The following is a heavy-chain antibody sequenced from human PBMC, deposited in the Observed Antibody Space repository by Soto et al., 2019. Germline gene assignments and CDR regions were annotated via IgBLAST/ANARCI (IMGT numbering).Heavy chain of an antibody. J-gene: IGHJ4*02. Sequence: SVKVSCKASGGTFSSYTISWVRQAPGQGLEWMGRIIPILGIANYAQKFQGRVTITADKSTSTAYMELSSLRSEDTAVYYCARPGYDILTGSSWDYLDYWGQGTLVTVS. CDR3: ARPGYDILTGSSWDYLDY. D-gene: IGHD3-9*01. CDR1: GGTFSSYT. V-gene: IGHV1-69*02. CDR2: IIPILGIA.